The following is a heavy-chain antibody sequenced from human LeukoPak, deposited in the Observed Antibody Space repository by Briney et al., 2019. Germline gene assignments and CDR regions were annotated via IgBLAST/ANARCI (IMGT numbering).Heavy chain of an antibody. CDR3: ARGSGAYCSSTSSSVAKFDY. CDR1: GFTFDDYG. D-gene: IGHD2-2*01. CDR2: INWNGGST. Sequence: GGSLRLSCAASGFTFDDYGMSWVRQAPGKGLEWVSGINWNGGSTGYADSVKGRFTISRDNAKNSLYLQMNSLRAEDTAVYYCARGSGAYCSSTSSSVAKFDYWGQGTLVTVSS. V-gene: IGHV3-20*04. J-gene: IGHJ4*02.